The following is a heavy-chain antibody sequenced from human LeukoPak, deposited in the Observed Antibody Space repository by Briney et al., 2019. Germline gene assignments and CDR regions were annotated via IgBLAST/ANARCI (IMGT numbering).Heavy chain of an antibody. CDR3: TRAGNYYFEY. J-gene: IGHJ4*02. CDR1: GFTFRTSW. V-gene: IGHV3-74*01. CDR2: INSDGSTT. Sequence: GGSLRLSCAASGFTFRTSWVHWVRQAPGKGLVWVSRINSDGSTTTYADSVKGRFIVSRDNAKNTLYLQMNSLGAEDTAVYYCTRAGNYYFEYWGQGTLVTVSS. D-gene: IGHD1-7*01.